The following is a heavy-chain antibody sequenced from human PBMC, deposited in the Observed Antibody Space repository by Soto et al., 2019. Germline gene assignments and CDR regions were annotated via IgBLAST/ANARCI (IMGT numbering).Heavy chain of an antibody. V-gene: IGHV4-31*03. D-gene: IGHD4-17*01. CDR3: ARDGAVTPRMDYYYGMDL. CDR2: IYYSGST. Sequence: QVQLQESGPGLVKPSQTLSLTCTVSGGSISSGGYYWSWIRQHPGKGLEWIGYIYYSGSTYYNPSLKSRVTISGDTSKHQCSLKMSSVTAADTAVYYWARDGAVTPRMDYYYGMDLWGQGTTVTVSS. J-gene: IGHJ6*02. CDR1: GGSISSGGYY.